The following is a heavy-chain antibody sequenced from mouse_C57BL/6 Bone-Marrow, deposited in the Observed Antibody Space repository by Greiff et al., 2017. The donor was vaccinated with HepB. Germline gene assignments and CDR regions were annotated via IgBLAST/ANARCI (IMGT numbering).Heavy chain of an antibody. J-gene: IGHJ4*01. V-gene: IGHV1-19*01. D-gene: IGHD1-1*01. CDR1: GYTFTDYY. CDR2: INPYNGGT. Sequence: VQLQQSGPVLVKPGASVKMSCKASGYTFTDYYMNWVKQSHGKSLEWIGVINPYNGGTSYNQKFKGKATLTVDKSSSTAYMELNSLTSEDSAVYYCARDITTVRAMDYWGQGTSVTVSS. CDR3: ARDITTVRAMDY.